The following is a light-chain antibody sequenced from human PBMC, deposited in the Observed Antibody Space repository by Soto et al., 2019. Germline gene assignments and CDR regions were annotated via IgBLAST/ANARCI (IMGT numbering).Light chain of an antibody. V-gene: IGKV1-33*01. CDR3: QQYYGLPPLT. J-gene: IGKJ5*01. CDR1: QNITTN. CDR2: HAS. Sequence: DIQMTQSPSSLSASIGDRVTITCPASQNITTNLSWYQQKPGKAPNLLIYHASKLAKGVTSRFSGSGSGTDFSFIITSLQLEHLATYYCQQYYGLPPLTFGQGTRLEIK.